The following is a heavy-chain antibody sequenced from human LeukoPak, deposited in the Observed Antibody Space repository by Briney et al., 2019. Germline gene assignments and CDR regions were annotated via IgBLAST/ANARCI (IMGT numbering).Heavy chain of an antibody. J-gene: IGHJ4*02. CDR2: IFYSGST. Sequence: SETLSLTCTVSGGSISSHYWSWIRQPPGKGLEWIAYIFYSGSTNYNPSLKNRVTVLVDTSKNQLFLKLNSVTAADTAVYYCARDYGYNFGYFDYWGQGTLITVSS. V-gene: IGHV4-59*11. CDR1: GGSISSHY. CDR3: ARDYGYNFGYFDY. D-gene: IGHD5-24*01.